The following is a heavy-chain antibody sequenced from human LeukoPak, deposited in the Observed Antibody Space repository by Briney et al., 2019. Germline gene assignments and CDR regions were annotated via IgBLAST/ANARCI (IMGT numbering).Heavy chain of an antibody. D-gene: IGHD3-22*01. CDR2: INPSGGST. CDR1: GYTFTSYY. J-gene: IGHJ4*02. V-gene: IGHV1-46*01. Sequence: ASVKVSCKASGYTFTSYYMHWVRQAPGQGLEWMGIINPSGGSTSYAQKFQGRVTMTRDTSTSTVYMELSSLRAEDTAVYYCAKDAKAYYDSSGYYHSWGQGTLVTVSS. CDR3: AKDAKAYYDSSGYYHS.